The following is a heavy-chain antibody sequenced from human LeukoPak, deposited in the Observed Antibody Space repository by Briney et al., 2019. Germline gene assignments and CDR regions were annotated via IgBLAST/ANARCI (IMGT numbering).Heavy chain of an antibody. CDR2: IIPIFGTA. V-gene: IGHV1-69*01. J-gene: IGHJ5*02. CDR1: GGTFSSYA. D-gene: IGHD6-6*01. CDR3: AREPHSIAARPGWFDP. Sequence: GSSVKVSCKASGGTFSSYAIGWVRQAPGQGLEWMGGIIPIFGTANYAQKFQGRVTITADESTSTAYMELSSLRSEDTAVYYCAREPHSIAARPGWFDPWGQGTLVTVSS.